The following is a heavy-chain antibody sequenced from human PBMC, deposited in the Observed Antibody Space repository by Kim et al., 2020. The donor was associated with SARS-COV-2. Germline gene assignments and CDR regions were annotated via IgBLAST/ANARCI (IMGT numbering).Heavy chain of an antibody. V-gene: IGHV1-69*13. J-gene: IGHJ6*02. CDR2: SIPIFGTA. CDR1: GGTFSSYA. CDR3: ASISSSWRLDYYYGMDV. D-gene: IGHD6-13*01. Sequence: SVKVSCKASGGTFSSYAISWVRQAPGQGLEWMGGSIPIFGTANYAQKFQGRVTITADESTSTAYMELSSLRSEDTAVYYCASISSSWRLDYYYGMDVWGQGTTVTVSS.